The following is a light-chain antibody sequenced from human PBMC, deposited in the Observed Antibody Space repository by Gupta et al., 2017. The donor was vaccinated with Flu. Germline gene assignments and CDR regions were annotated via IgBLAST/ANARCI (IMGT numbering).Light chain of an antibody. CDR2: AAS. Sequence: DIQMTQSPSSLSASVGDRVTINCRASQSISTYLNWYQQKPGKAPNLLIYAASSLQSGVPSRFSGSGSGTNFILTITSLQPEDFATYHCQQTYSAPRTFGQGTKVEIK. CDR3: QQTYSAPRT. J-gene: IGKJ1*01. CDR1: QSISTY. V-gene: IGKV1-39*01.